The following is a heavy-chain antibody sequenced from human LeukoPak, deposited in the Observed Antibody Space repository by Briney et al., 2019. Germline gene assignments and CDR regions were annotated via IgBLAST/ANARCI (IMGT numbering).Heavy chain of an antibody. V-gene: IGHV4-59*12. CDR2: IFYSGST. CDR3: ARDGDY. J-gene: IGHJ4*02. Sequence: SETLSLTCTVSAGSISGYYWSWIRQPPGKGLEWIGYIFYSGSTNSNPSLRSRVTISVDTSKNQFSLKLSSVTAADTAVYYCARDGDYWGQGTLVTVSS. CDR1: AGSISGYY.